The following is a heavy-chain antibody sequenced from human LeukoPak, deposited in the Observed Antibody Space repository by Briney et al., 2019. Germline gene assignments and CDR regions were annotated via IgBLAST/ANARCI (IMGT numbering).Heavy chain of an antibody. D-gene: IGHD1-26*01. CDR3: AKARSGSYFDGMDV. CDR2: ISWNSGSI. V-gene: IGHV3-9*01. CDR1: GFTFDDYA. J-gene: IGHJ6*02. Sequence: GRSLRLSCAASGFTFDDYAVPWVRQAPGKGLEWVSGISWNSGSIGYADSVKGRFTISRDNAKNSLYLQMNSLRAEDTALYYCAKARSGSYFDGMDVWGQGTTVTVSS.